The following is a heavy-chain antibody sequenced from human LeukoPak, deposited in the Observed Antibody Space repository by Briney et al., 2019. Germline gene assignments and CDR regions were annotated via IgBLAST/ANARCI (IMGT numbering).Heavy chain of an antibody. V-gene: IGHV3-53*01. CDR3: ARGRKYTPGYRVTELGSGYSDY. Sequence: GGSLRLSCAASGFTVSSNYMSWVRQAPGKGLEWVSVIYSGGSTYYADSVKGRFTISRDNSKNTLYLQMNSLRAEDTAVYYCARGRKYTPGYRVTELGSGYSDYWGQGTLVTVSS. CDR1: GFTVSSNY. CDR2: IYSGGST. D-gene: IGHD3-9*01. J-gene: IGHJ4*02.